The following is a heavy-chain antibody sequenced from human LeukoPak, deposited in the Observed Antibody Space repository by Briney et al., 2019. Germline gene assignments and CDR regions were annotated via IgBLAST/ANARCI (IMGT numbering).Heavy chain of an antibody. CDR1: GYTFTSYF. CDR3: ARFAVPGIGGGEYYYYMDV. J-gene: IGHJ6*03. Sequence: ASVKVSCKASGYTFTSYFIHWVRQAPGQGLEWMGIINPSGGSTNYAQKFRGRVTMTRDTSTSTVYMELSSLRSEGTAVYYCARFAVPGIGGGEYYYYMDVWGKGTTVTISS. D-gene: IGHD2-21*01. V-gene: IGHV1-46*01. CDR2: INPSGGST.